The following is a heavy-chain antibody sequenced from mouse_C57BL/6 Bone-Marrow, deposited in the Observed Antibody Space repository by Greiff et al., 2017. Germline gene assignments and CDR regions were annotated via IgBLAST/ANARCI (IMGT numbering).Heavy chain of an antibody. Sequence: VQLKESGPGLVAPSQSLSITCTVSGFSLTSYAISWVRQPPGTGLEWLGVIWTGGGTNYNSALKSSLSISKDNSKSKVCLNINNLQTDDTARYYFARNWGCLLRGGYFDGWGTATTVTVSS. V-gene: IGHV2-9-1*01. CDR1: GFSLTSYA. CDR2: IWTGGGT. CDR3: ARNWGCLLRGGYFDG. J-gene: IGHJ1*03. D-gene: IGHD2-3*01.